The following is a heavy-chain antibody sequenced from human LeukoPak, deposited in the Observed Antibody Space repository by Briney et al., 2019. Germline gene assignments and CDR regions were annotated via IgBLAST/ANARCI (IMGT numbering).Heavy chain of an antibody. D-gene: IGHD4-11*01. CDR3: ARAPGNSVTTSYYYYYMDV. J-gene: IGHJ6*03. CDR1: GYTFTSHY. Sequence: ASVKVSCKASGYTFTSHYINWVRQASGQGLEWMGWMNPNSGDTGYAQKFKGRVTMTRDTSTSTAYMELSRLSSEDTAGYYCARAPGNSVTTSYYYYYMDVWGKGTTVTVSS. V-gene: IGHV1-8*01. CDR2: MNPNSGDT.